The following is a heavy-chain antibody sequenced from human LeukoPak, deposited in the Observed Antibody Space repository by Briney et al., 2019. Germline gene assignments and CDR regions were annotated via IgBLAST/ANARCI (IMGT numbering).Heavy chain of an antibody. CDR3: AELGITMIGGV. V-gene: IGHV3-48*03. CDR2: ISSSGSTI. Sequence: GGSLRLSCASSGFTFSIYEMNWVRQAPGKGLEGVSYISSSGSTIDYADSVKGRFTISRDNAKNSLYLQMNSLRAEDTAVYYCAELGITMIGGVWGKGTTVTISS. J-gene: IGHJ6*04. CDR1: GFTFSIYE. D-gene: IGHD3-10*02.